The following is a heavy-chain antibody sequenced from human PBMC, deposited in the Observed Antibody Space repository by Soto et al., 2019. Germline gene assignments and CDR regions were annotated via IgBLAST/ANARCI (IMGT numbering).Heavy chain of an antibody. CDR2: ISGSGGST. CDR3: ANASGPFDWLFEGSSYFDF. Sequence: GGSLRLSCAASGFTFSSYAMSWVRQAPGKGLEWVSAISGSGGSTYYADSVKGRLTISRDNSKNTLYLQMNSLRAEDTAGYYCANASGPFDWLFEGSSYFDFWGQGTLVTVSS. CDR1: GFTFSSYA. J-gene: IGHJ4*02. D-gene: IGHD3-9*01. V-gene: IGHV3-23*01.